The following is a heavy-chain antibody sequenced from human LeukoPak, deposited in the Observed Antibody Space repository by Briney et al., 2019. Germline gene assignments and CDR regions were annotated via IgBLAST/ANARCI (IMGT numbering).Heavy chain of an antibody. CDR3: ARLPDNYIFDI. Sequence: GGSLRLSCAASGFTFSSHWMSWVRQAPGKGLEWVANIKQDGSEKYYVDSVKGRFTISRDNAKNSLYLQMNSLRAEDTAVYYCARLPDNYIFDIWGQGTMVTVSS. J-gene: IGHJ3*02. CDR1: GFTFSSHW. CDR2: IKQDGSEK. D-gene: IGHD4-11*01. V-gene: IGHV3-7*01.